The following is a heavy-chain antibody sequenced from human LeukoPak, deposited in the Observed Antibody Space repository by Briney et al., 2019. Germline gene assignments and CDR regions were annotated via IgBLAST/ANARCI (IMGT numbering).Heavy chain of an antibody. CDR2: NTYFGSA. V-gene: IGHV4-61*01. CDR1: GGSVSSNSNY. CDR3: ARHHIQHPHYFDY. J-gene: IGHJ4*02. Sequence: SETLSLTCTVSGGSVSSNSNYWSWIRQPPGKGLEWIGYNTYFGSASYNPSLKSRVTISVDTSKNQFSLKLSSVTAADTAVYYCARHHIQHPHYFDYWGQGTLVTVSS. D-gene: IGHD2-2*01.